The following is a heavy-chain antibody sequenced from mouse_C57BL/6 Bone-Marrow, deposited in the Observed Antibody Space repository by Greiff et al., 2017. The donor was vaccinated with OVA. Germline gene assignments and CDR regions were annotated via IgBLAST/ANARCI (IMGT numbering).Heavy chain of an antibody. J-gene: IGHJ2*01. CDR1: GFNIKDYY. Sequence: EVQLQQSGAELVKPGASVKLSCTASGFNIKDYYMHWVKQRTEQGLEWIGRIDPEDGDTKYAPKFQGKATITADTSSNTAYLQLSSLTSEDTAVYYCAPYYYGRSPYYFDCWGQGTTLSVSS. D-gene: IGHD1-1*01. V-gene: IGHV14-2*01. CDR3: APYYYGRSPYYFDC. CDR2: IDPEDGDT.